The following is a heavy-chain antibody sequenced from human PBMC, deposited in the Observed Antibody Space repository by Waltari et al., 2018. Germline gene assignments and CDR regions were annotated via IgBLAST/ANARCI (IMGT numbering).Heavy chain of an antibody. CDR3: ARDTAAALDS. CDR1: GFTFSDHY. V-gene: IGHV3-72*01. CDR2: TKNKANSHIT. D-gene: IGHD2-2*01. J-gene: IGHJ4*02. Sequence: EVQLVESGGGLVQPGGFLRLACVASGFTFSDHYMDWVRQAPGKGLEWVSRTKNKANSHITDYAASVKGRFIGSRDDSKNSLYLQMNNLKTEDTAVYYCARDTAAALDSWGQGTLVTVSS.